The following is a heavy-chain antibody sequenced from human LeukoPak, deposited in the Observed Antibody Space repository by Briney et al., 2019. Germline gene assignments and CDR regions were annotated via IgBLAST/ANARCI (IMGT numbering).Heavy chain of an antibody. CDR1: GYTFTSYG. Sequence: ASVKVSCKASGYTFTSYGISWVRQAPGQGPEWMGWISAYNGNTNYAQKLQGRVTMTTDTSTSTAYMELRSLRSDDTAVYYCARHGSYAPSNDAFDIWGQGTMVTVSS. D-gene: IGHD1-26*01. J-gene: IGHJ3*02. CDR3: ARHGSYAPSNDAFDI. CDR2: ISAYNGNT. V-gene: IGHV1-18*01.